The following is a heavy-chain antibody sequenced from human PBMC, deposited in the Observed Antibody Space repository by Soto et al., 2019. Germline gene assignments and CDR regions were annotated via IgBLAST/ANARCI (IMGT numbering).Heavy chain of an antibody. J-gene: IGHJ4*02. V-gene: IGHV3-15*07. Sequence: GGSLRLSCAASGFTFSNAWMNWVRQAPGKGLEWVGRIKSKTDGGTTDYAAPVKGRFTISRDDSKNTLYLQMNSLKTEDTAVYYCTTDPHDSSGYYLFDYWGQGTLVTVSS. CDR2: IKSKTDGGTT. CDR1: GFTFSNAW. CDR3: TTDPHDSSGYYLFDY. D-gene: IGHD3-22*01.